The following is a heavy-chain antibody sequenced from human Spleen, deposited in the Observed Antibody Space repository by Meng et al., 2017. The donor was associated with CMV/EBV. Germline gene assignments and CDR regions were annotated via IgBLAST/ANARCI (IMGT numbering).Heavy chain of an antibody. Sequence: ASVKVSCKASGYIFTNYYMHWVRQAPGQGFEWMGWINPKSGGTNYAQKFQGRVTITTDESTSTAYMELSSLRSEDTAVYYCATDIVVVPAALYYYYYGMDVWGQGTTVTVSS. CDR3: ATDIVVVPAALYYYYYGMDV. J-gene: IGHJ6*02. V-gene: IGHV1-2*02. D-gene: IGHD2-2*01. CDR2: INPKSGGT. CDR1: GYIFTNYY.